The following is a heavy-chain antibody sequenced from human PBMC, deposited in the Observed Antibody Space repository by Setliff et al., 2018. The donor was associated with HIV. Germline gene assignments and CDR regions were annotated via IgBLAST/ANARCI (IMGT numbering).Heavy chain of an antibody. CDR2: LNHSGNT. D-gene: IGHD3-22*01. CDR3: ARSRSARDSSPSYYYYYMDV. CDR1: NGSFSGYY. J-gene: IGHJ6*03. V-gene: IGHV4-34*01. Sequence: LTCAVSNGSFSGYYWSWIRQPPGTGLEWIGELNHSGNTNYNPSLKSRVTISVDTSKNQFSLKLSSVTAADTAVYYCARSRSARDSSPSYYYYYMDVWAKGTTVTVS.